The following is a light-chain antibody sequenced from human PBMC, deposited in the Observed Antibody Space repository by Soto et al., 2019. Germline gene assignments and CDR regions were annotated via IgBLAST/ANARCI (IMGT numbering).Light chain of an antibody. CDR1: QDISKY. Sequence: DIQMTQSPSSLSASVGDRVTITCQASQDISKYLNWYQQKPGKAPKLLIYDASNLETGVPSRFSGSGSGTDFTFTISSLQPEDIATYYCQQYDNLASFGPGTKVDIK. J-gene: IGKJ3*01. V-gene: IGKV1-33*01. CDR2: DAS. CDR3: QQYDNLAS.